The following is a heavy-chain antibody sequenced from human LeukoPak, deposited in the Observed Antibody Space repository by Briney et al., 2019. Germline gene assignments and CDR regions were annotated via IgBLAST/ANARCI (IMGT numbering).Heavy chain of an antibody. V-gene: IGHV3-33*08. J-gene: IGHJ4*02. CDR1: GFTFSDYY. D-gene: IGHD3-10*01. Sequence: GGSLRLSCAASGFTFSDYYMSWIRQAPGKGLEWVAVIWYDGSNKYYADSVKGRFTISRDNSKNTLYLQMNSLRAEDTAVYYCAREIGSSYGSNAYFDYWGQGTLVTVSS. CDR3: AREIGSSYGSNAYFDY. CDR2: IWYDGSNK.